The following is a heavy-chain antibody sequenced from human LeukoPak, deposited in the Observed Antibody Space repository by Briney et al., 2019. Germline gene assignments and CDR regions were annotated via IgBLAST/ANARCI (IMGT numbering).Heavy chain of an antibody. CDR2: ISAYNGNT. J-gene: IGHJ4*02. CDR3: ARTLYATGTYYFDY. D-gene: IGHD2-2*02. V-gene: IGHV1-18*01. Sequence: ASVTVSCKASGYTFTNYGISWVRQAPGQGLEWMGWISAYNGNTNYAQKFQGRVTMTTDTSTSTAYMELRSLRSDDTAVHYCARTLYATGTYYFDYWGQGTLVTVSS. CDR1: GYTFTNYG.